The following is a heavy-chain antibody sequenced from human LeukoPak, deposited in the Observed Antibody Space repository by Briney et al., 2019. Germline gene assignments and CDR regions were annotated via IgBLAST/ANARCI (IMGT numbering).Heavy chain of an antibody. Sequence: GGSLRLSCAASGFTFSSYDMHWVRQATGKGLEWVSAIGTAGDTYYPGSVKGRFTISRENAKNSLYLQMNSLRAGDTAVYYCARGGGDSTVTTRSDFDYWGQGTLVTVSS. CDR1: GFTFSSYD. J-gene: IGHJ4*02. CDR2: IGTAGDT. V-gene: IGHV3-13*01. D-gene: IGHD4-17*01. CDR3: ARGGGDSTVTTRSDFDY.